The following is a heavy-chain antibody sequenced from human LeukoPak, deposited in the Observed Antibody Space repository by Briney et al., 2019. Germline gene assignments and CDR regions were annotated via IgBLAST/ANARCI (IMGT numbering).Heavy chain of an antibody. D-gene: IGHD2/OR15-2a*01. Sequence: GGSLRLSCAASGFTFDDYGMSWVRQAPGKGLEWVSGINWNGGSTGYADSVKGRFTISRDNAKNSLYLQMNSLRAEDTAVYYCARDGNILYYFDYWGQGTLVTVSS. CDR3: ARDGNILYYFDY. CDR2: INWNGGST. V-gene: IGHV3-20*04. CDR1: GFTFDDYG. J-gene: IGHJ4*02.